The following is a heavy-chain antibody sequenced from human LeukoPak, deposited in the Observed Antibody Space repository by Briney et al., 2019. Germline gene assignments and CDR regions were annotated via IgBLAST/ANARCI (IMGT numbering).Heavy chain of an antibody. V-gene: IGHV1-8*03. CDR3: ARASITMVREPITRFDP. D-gene: IGHD3-10*01. Sequence: ASVKVSFKASGYTFTGYYMHWVRQAPGQGLEWMGWINPNSGGTGYAQKFQGRVTITGNTSISTAYMELSSLRSEDTAVYYCARASITMVREPITRFDPWGQGTLVTVSS. J-gene: IGHJ5*02. CDR2: INPNSGGT. CDR1: GYTFTGYY.